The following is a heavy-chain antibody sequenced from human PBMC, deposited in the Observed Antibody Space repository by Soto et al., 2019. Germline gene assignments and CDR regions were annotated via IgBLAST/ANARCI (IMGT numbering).Heavy chain of an antibody. CDR3: AKVRRVVVAATRGYFDY. CDR2: ISGSGGST. CDR1: GFTFSSYA. V-gene: IGHV3-23*01. Sequence: GGSLRLSCAASGFTFSSYAMSWVRQAPGKGLEWVSAISGSGGSTYYADSVKGRFTISRDNSKNTLYLQMNSLRAEDTAVYYCAKVRRVVVAATRGYFDYWGQGTLVTVSS. J-gene: IGHJ4*02. D-gene: IGHD2-15*01.